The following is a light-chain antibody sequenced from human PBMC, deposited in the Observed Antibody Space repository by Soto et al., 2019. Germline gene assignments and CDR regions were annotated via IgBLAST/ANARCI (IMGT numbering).Light chain of an antibody. V-gene: IGKV3-15*01. CDR1: QTISST. Sequence: EIVLTQSPGTLSLSPGERATLSCRASQTISSTFLAWYRQRPGQAPRLLIYDASNRAAGVPARFSGSGSGTEFTLTISSLQSEDFAVYYCQQYNNWPRTFGQGTKV. CDR2: DAS. J-gene: IGKJ1*01. CDR3: QQYNNWPRT.